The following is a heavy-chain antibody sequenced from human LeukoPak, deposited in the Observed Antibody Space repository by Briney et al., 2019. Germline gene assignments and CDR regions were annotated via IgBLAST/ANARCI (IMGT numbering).Heavy chain of an antibody. CDR3: ARDSSGWHYYNYGMDV. CDR2: ISSSSIYI. CDR1: GFTLSSYS. D-gene: IGHD6-19*01. J-gene: IGHJ6*04. Sequence: GGSLRLSCAAPGFTLSSYSMNWVRQAPGKGLEWFSSISSSSIYIYYADSAKGRFTISTDNAKNSLYLQMTSLRAEDTAVYYCARDSSGWHYYNYGMDVWGEGTTVTVSS. V-gene: IGHV3-21*01.